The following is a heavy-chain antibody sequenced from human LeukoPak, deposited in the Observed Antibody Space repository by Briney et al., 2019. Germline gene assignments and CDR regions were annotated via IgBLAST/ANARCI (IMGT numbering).Heavy chain of an antibody. CDR2: INYDGTSI. CDR1: GFTFSSNW. Sequence: GGSLRLSCTASGFTFSSNWMHWVRQVPGKGPVWVSRINYDGTSISYAESVKGRFTTSRDNVKNTLYLQMNSLRAEDTALYYCAKDLHYYVAMDVWGQGTAVTVSS. D-gene: IGHD3-10*02. V-gene: IGHV3-74*01. CDR3: AKDLHYYVAMDV. J-gene: IGHJ6*02.